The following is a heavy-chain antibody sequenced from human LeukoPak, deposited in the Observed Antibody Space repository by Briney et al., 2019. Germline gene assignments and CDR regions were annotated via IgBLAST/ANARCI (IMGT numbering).Heavy chain of an antibody. CDR1: GFAFSSYA. D-gene: IGHD1-1*01. V-gene: IGHV3-23*01. CDR2: IGGSGGST. J-gene: IGHJ4*02. CDR3: AKRERESYNFGYPDY. Sequence: GGSLRLSCAASGFAFSSYAMSWVRQAPGKGLEWVSGIGGSGGSTYYADSVRGRFTISRDNSKNTLYLQMNSLRAEDTAVYYCAKRERESYNFGYPDYWGQGTLVTVSS.